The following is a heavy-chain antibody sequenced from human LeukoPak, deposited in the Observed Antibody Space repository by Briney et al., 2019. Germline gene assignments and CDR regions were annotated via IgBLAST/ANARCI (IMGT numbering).Heavy chain of an antibody. CDR3: AREQVVPAANDAFDI. V-gene: IGHV3-21*01. CDR2: ISSSSSYI. CDR1: GFTFSSYS. Sequence: PGGSLRLSSAASGFTFSSYSMNWVRQAPGKGLEWVSSISSSSSYIYYADSVKGRFTISRDNAKNSLYLQMNSLRAEDTAVYYCAREQVVPAANDAFDIWGQGTMVTVSS. D-gene: IGHD2-2*01. J-gene: IGHJ3*02.